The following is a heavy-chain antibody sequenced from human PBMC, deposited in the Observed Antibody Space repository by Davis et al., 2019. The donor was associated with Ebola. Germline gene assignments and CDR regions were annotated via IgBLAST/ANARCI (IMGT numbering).Heavy chain of an antibody. CDR2: IKQDGREQ. V-gene: IGHV3-7*03. D-gene: IGHD6-6*01. CDR3: AREGIEGRRDDAFDI. J-gene: IGHJ3*02. Sequence: PGGSLRLSCATYGFIFSNYAMTWVRQAPGKGLEWVANIKQDGREQFYVDSVKGRFTISRDNAKNSVYLQMNSLRAEDTAVYYCAREGIEGRRDDAFDIWGQGTMVTVSS. CDR1: GFIFSNYA.